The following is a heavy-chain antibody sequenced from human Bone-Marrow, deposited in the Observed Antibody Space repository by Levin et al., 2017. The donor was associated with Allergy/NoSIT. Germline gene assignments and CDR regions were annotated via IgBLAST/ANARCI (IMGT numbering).Heavy chain of an antibody. D-gene: IGHD2-8*02. CDR3: ANFQSTRSFLVDYGMDV. CDR2: ISGSGGST. J-gene: IGHJ6*02. Sequence: GESLKISCAASGFTFSSYAMSWVRQAPGKGLEWVSAISGSGGSTYYADSVKGRFTISRDNSKNTLYLQMNSLRAEDTAVYYCANFQSTRSFLVDYGMDVWGQGTTVTVSS. V-gene: IGHV3-23*01. CDR1: GFTFSSYA.